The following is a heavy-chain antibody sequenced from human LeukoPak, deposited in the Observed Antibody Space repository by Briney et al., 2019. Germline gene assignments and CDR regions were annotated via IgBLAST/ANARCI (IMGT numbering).Heavy chain of an antibody. CDR1: GGSISSCY. J-gene: IGHJ4*02. D-gene: IGHD6-13*01. CDR2: IYTSGST. Sequence: SETLSLTCTVSGGSISSCYWSWIRQPAGKGLEWIGRIYTSGSTNYNPSLKSRVTMSLDTSKNQFSLKLSSETAADTAVYYCARPGGVAAAGTSFDYWGEGTLVTVST. V-gene: IGHV4-4*07. CDR3: ARPGGVAAAGTSFDY.